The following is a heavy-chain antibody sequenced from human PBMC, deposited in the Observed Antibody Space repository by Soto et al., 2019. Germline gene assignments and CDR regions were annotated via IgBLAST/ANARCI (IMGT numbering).Heavy chain of an antibody. Sequence: SSETLSLTCTVSGGSISSYYWSCIRQPPWKGLEWIGYIYYSVSTNYNPSLKSRVTISVDTSKNQFSLKLSSVTAADTAVYYCARYYYDSSGYYTGASWGQGTMVTVSS. CDR3: ARYYYDSSGYYTGAS. V-gene: IGHV4-59*01. CDR2: IYYSVST. D-gene: IGHD3-22*01. CDR1: GGSISSYY. J-gene: IGHJ3*01.